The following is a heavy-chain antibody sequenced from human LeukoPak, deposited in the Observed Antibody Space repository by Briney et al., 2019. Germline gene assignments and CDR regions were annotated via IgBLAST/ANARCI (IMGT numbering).Heavy chain of an antibody. V-gene: IGHV3-23*01. CDR2: ISGSGGST. CDR3: ATGVRPPPYNIDSWYFTL. J-gene: IGHJ2*01. D-gene: IGHD7-27*01. Sequence: GGSLRLSCAASGFTFSSYAMSWVRQAPGKGLEWISAISGSGGSTYYADSVKGRFTISRDNSKNSLYLQMNNLRAGDTAVYFCATGVRPPPYNIDSWYFTLWGRGTLVTVSS. CDR1: GFTFSSYA.